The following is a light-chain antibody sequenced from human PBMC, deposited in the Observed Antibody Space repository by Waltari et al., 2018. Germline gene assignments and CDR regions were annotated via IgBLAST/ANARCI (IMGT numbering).Light chain of an antibody. J-gene: IGLJ2*01. CDR1: SSNIGSNT. CDR2: SNN. Sequence: QSVLTQPPSASGTPGQRVTIPCSGSSSNIGSNTANWYQQLPGTAPKLLIYSNNQRPSGVPDRFSGSKSGTSASLAISGLQSEDEADYYCAAWDDSLNGVVFGGGTKLTVL. CDR3: AAWDDSLNGVV. V-gene: IGLV1-44*01.